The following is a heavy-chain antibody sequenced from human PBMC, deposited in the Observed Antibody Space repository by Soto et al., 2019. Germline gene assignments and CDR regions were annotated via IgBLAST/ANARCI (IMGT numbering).Heavy chain of an antibody. Sequence: SETLSLTCDVSGVSIDSSYYWGWIRQPPGKGLEWIGSIYYSGSTYYNPSLKSRVTISVDTSKNQFSLKLTSVTAADTAVYYCARDKITGLFDYWGQGTLVTVSS. CDR2: IYYSGST. D-gene: IGHD2-8*02. V-gene: IGHV4-39*07. J-gene: IGHJ4*02. CDR1: GVSIDSSYY. CDR3: ARDKITGLFDY.